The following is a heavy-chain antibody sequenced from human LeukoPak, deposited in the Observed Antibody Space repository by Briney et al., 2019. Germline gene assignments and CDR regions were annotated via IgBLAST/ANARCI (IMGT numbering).Heavy chain of an antibody. J-gene: IGHJ4*02. D-gene: IGHD3-22*01. CDR2: IYPGDSDT. CDR3: ARAKYYYDSSGQLIDY. CDR1: GYSFTSYW. Sequence: GESLKISCKGSGYSFTSYWIGWVRPMPGKGLEWMGIIYPGDSDTRYSPSFQGQVTISADKSISTAYLQWSSLKASDTAMYYCARAKYYYDSSGQLIDYWGQGTLVTVSS. V-gene: IGHV5-51*01.